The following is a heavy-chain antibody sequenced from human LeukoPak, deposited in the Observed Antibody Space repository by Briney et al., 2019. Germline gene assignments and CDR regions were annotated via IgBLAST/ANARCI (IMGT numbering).Heavy chain of an antibody. J-gene: IGHJ4*02. Sequence: SVKVSCKASGYTFSNYGIGWVRQAPGQGLEWMGGIIPILGTANYAQKFQGRVTITADESTSTAYMELSSLRSEDTAVYYCARVHLWVRGVNVADWGQGTLVTVSS. CDR1: GYTFSNYG. D-gene: IGHD3-10*01. V-gene: IGHV1-69*13. CDR3: ARVHLWVRGVNVAD. CDR2: IIPILGTA.